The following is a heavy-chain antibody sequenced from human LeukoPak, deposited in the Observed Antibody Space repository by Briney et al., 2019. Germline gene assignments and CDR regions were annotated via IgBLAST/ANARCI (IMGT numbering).Heavy chain of an antibody. CDR3: ARRGYYYDSSGYYSSNAFDI. V-gene: IGHV5-51*01. Sequence: GESLKISCKGSGYSFTSYWIGWVRQMPGKGLEWMGIIYPGDSDTRYSPSFQGQVTISADKSISTAYLQWSSLKASDTAMYYCARRGYYYDSSGYYSSNAFDIWGQGTMVTVSS. CDR1: GYSFTSYW. D-gene: IGHD3-22*01. J-gene: IGHJ3*02. CDR2: IYPGDSDT.